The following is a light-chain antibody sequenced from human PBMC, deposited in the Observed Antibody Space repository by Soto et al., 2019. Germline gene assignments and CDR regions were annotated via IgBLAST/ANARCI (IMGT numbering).Light chain of an antibody. CDR2: GNI. J-gene: IGLJ2*01. CDR3: RSFDGSLGDVV. CDR1: SSNVGAGNE. Sequence: QSALTQPPSASGAPGQWVAISCTGTSSNVGAGNEVSWYQQDPGKAPTLLIYGNINRPSGVPDRFSGSKSDTTASLAITGLQAEDEADYYCRSFDGSLGDVVFGGGTKLTVL. V-gene: IGLV1-40*01.